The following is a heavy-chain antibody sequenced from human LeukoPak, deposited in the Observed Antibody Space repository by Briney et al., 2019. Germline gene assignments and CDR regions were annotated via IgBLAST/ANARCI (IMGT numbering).Heavy chain of an antibody. D-gene: IGHD6-13*01. CDR1: GFTFSSYW. Sequence: PGGSLRLSCAASGFTFSSYWMHWIRQAPGKGLVWVSRINSDGSSTSYADSVKGRFTISRDNAKNTLYLQMNSLRAEDTAVYYCARAPLSGYSSSWLVSYWGQGTLVTVSS. V-gene: IGHV3-74*01. CDR3: ARAPLSGYSSSWLVSY. CDR2: INSDGSST. J-gene: IGHJ4*02.